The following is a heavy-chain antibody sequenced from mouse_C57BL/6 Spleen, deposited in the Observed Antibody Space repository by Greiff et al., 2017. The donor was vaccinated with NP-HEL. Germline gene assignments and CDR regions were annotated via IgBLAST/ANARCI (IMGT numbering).Heavy chain of an antibody. CDR1: GFTFSDYG. D-gene: IGHD1-1*01. CDR3: AREKNYYGSSWYFDY. Sequence: EVKLMESGGGLVKPGGSLKLSCAASGFTFSDYGMHWVRQAPEKGLEWVAYISSGSSTIYYADTVKGRFTISRDNAKNTLFLQMTSLRSEDTAMYYCAREKNYYGSSWYFDYWGQGTTLTVSS. CDR2: ISSGSSTI. J-gene: IGHJ2*01. V-gene: IGHV5-17*01.